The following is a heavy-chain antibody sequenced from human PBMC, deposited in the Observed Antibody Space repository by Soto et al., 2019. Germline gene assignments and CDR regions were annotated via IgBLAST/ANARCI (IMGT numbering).Heavy chain of an antibody. V-gene: IGHV1-18*01. J-gene: IGHJ4*02. CDR3: ARDYPRGGYNHF. CDR2: INPNNGNT. D-gene: IGHD5-12*01. CDR1: GYTFTSYG. Sequence: ASVKVSCKASGYTFTSYGISWVRQAPGQGLEWMGRINPNNGNTSYAQKFQGRVTMTTDTSTSTAYMELRSLRSDDTAVYYCARDYPRGGYNHFWGQGTLVTVSS.